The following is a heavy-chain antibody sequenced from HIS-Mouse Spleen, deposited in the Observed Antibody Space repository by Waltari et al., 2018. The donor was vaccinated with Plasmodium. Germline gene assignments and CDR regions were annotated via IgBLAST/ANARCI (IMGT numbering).Heavy chain of an antibody. D-gene: IGHD7-27*01. J-gene: IGHJ4*02. CDR1: GGSFSGYY. CDR2: INHSGST. CDR3: ARVIPLGIPHFDY. Sequence: QVQLQQWGAGLLKPSETLSLTCAVYGGSFSGYYWSWIRQPQGKGLEWIGEINHSGSTNYNPSLKGRVTISVDTSKNQFSLKLSSVTAADTAVYYCARVIPLGIPHFDYWGQGTLVTVSS. V-gene: IGHV4-34*01.